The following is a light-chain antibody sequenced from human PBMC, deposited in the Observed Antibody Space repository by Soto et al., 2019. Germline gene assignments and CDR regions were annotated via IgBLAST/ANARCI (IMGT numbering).Light chain of an antibody. CDR1: SSDIGDYNY. V-gene: IGLV2-14*01. CDR2: DVS. CDR3: CSYTRSGTLI. Sequence: QSVLTQPASVSGSPGQSITISCVGTSSDIGDYNYVSWYQQHPGKVPKVIIYDVSNRPSGVSYRFSATKSGNTASLTISWFQAEDEADYYCCSYTRSGTLIFGTGTKVTVL. J-gene: IGLJ1*01.